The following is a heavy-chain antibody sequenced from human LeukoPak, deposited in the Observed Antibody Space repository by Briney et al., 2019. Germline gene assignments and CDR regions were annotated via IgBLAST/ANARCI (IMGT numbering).Heavy chain of an antibody. Sequence: SETLSLTCAVYGGSFSGYYWSWIRQPPGKGLEWIGEINHSGSTNYNPSLKSRVTISVDTSKNQFSLKLTSVTAADTAVYYCARGRGLLIQRRGRFDPWGQGTLVIVSS. CDR3: ARGRGLLIQRRGRFDP. D-gene: IGHD4-17*01. CDR1: GGSFSGYY. J-gene: IGHJ5*02. V-gene: IGHV4-34*01. CDR2: INHSGST.